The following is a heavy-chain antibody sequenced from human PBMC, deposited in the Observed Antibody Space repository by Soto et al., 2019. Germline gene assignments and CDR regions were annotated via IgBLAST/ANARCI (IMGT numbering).Heavy chain of an antibody. CDR1: GFSFSSYA. Sequence: QVQLVESGGGVVQPGRSLRLSCAASGFSFSSYAMHWVRQAPGKGLEWVAVISYDGSHKYYADSVKGRFTISRDNSKNTLCVQMTSLISEDTAVYYCARNRIGYDSSGPHDYWGQGTLVTVSS. CDR3: ARNRIGYDSSGPHDY. D-gene: IGHD3-22*01. J-gene: IGHJ4*02. V-gene: IGHV3-30-3*01. CDR2: ISYDGSHK.